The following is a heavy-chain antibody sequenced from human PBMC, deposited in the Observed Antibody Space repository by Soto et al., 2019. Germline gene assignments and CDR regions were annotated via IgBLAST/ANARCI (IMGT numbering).Heavy chain of an antibody. J-gene: IGHJ4*02. CDR1: GFTFSSYG. CDR3: AKAPVERATIRDDHYFDY. V-gene: IGHV3-30*18. D-gene: IGHD5-12*01. CDR2: ISYDGSNK. Sequence: QVQLVESGGGVVQPGRSLRLSCAASGFTFSSYGMHWVRQAPGKGLEWVAVISYDGSNKYYADSVKGRFTISIDNSKNTLYLQMNILRAEATAVYYFAKAPVERATIRDDHYFDYWGQGTLVTVSS.